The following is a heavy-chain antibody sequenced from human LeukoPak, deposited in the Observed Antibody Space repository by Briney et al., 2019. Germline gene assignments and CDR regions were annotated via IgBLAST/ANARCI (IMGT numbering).Heavy chain of an antibody. D-gene: IGHD3-10*01. J-gene: IGHJ4*02. CDR1: GFTFSYYA. V-gene: IGHV3-23*01. Sequence: GGSLRLSCAASGFTFSYYAISWVRQAPGKGLEWVSAISGSGNSTYYADSVKGRFTISRDNSKNTLYLQMNSLRAEDTAVYYCAKDYYGSGSCYPWGFDYWGQGTLVTVSS. CDR2: ISGSGNST. CDR3: AKDYYGSGSCYPWGFDY.